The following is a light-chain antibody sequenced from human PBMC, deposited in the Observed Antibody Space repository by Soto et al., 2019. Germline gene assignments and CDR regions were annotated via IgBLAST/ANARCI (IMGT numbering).Light chain of an antibody. V-gene: IGKV3-11*01. CDR2: DAS. J-gene: IGKJ4*01. CDR1: QSADTY. Sequence: EILLTQSPATLSLSPGERATLSCRASQSADTYLAWYQKKPGQAPRLLIYDASKRATGIPARLSGSGYGTDLTITISSLQPEDFEIYYCQQRAKWPLTFGGGTKVDIK. CDR3: QQRAKWPLT.